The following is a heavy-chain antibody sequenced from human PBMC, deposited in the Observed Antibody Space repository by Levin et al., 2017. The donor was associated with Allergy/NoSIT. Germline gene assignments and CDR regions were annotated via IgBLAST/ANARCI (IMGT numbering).Heavy chain of an antibody. CDR1: GGSVIISDYY. D-gene: IGHD3-10*01. J-gene: IGHJ6*03. CDR3: ARRYYSSGRYYNAFDYWGQGTLVTVSSGWTFCHCDYFYYYYMDV. Sequence: SQTLSLTCIVSGGSVIISDYYWAWIRQPPGKGLEWIGDVSHTGTTYYNPSLKSRVAISVDTSKNQFSLQLNSVTAADTAPYYCARRYYSSGRYYNAFDYWGQGTLVTVSSGWTFCHCDYFYYYYMDVWGKGTTVTVSS. CDR2: VSHTGTT. V-gene: IGHV4-39*01.